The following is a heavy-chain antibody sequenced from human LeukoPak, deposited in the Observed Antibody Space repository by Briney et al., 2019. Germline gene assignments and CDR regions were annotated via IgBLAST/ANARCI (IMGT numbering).Heavy chain of an antibody. CDR1: GFTFSDFY. Sequence: GGSLRLSCAASGFTFSDFYMSWVRQAPGKGLEWVSAISGSGGSTYYADSVKGRFTISRDNSKNTLYLQMNSLRAEDTAVYYCAKISSWYFDLWGRGTLVTVSS. V-gene: IGHV3-23*01. CDR2: ISGSGGST. CDR3: AKISSWYFDL. J-gene: IGHJ2*01.